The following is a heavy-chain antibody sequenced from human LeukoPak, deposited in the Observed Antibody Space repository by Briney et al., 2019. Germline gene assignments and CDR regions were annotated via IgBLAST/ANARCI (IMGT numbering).Heavy chain of an antibody. CDR2: MNPVSGNA. V-gene: IGHV1-8*01. D-gene: IGHD6-13*01. J-gene: IGHJ4*02. Sequence: ASVKVSCKASGYTFTNFDINWVRQAPGQGLEWMGWMNPVSGNAGSAQKFQGRVTLTSDTSISTAYMELSSLRSDDTAFYYCARAPMGAAALYWGQGTLVTVSS. CDR1: GYTFTNFD. CDR3: ARAPMGAAALY.